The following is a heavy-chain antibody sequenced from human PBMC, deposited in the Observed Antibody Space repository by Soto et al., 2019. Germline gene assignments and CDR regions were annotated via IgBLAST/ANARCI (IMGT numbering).Heavy chain of an antibody. CDR1: GFTFSNYW. V-gene: IGHV3-74*01. CDR3: ARGDCVGAPCYSLAGSFYSYMDV. J-gene: IGHJ6*03. Sequence: EVQLVESGGGLVQPVGSLRLSCAASGFTFSNYWMYWVRQAPGKGLVWVSRINSDGSASSYADSVKGRRTISRDNVKNTLYLQMDSLRAADTAVYYYARGDCVGAPCYSLAGSFYSYMDVWGKGTTVTVFS. CDR2: INSDGSAS. D-gene: IGHD2-15*01.